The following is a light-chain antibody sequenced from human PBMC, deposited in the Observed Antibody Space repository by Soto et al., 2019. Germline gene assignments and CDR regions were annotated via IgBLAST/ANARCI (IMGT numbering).Light chain of an antibody. V-gene: IGKV1-5*01. CDR1: QSISSW. CDR3: QQYNSWLRLFA. Sequence: DIQMTQSPSTLSASVGDRVTITCRASQSISSWLAWYQQKPGKAPKLLIYDASSLESGVPSRFSGSGSGTEFTFTISSLQPDDFATYYCQQYNSWLRLFAFGPGTKVEIK. J-gene: IGKJ3*01. CDR2: DAS.